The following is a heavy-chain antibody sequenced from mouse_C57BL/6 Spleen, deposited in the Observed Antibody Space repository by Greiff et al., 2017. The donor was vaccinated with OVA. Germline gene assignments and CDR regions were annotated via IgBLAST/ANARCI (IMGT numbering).Heavy chain of an antibody. CDR2: IDPETGGT. J-gene: IGHJ1*03. V-gene: IGHV1-15*01. Sequence: QVQLQQSGAELVRPGASVTLSCKASGYTFTDYEMHWVKQTPVPGLEWIGAIDPETGGTAYNQKFTGKAILTADKSSSTAYMELRSLTSEDSSVYYCTRRHYGSRTYFDVWGTGTTVTVSS. D-gene: IGHD1-1*01. CDR3: TRRHYGSRTYFDV. CDR1: GYTFTDYE.